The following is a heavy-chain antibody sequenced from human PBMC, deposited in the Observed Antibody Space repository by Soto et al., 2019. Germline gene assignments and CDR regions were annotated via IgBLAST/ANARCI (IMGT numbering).Heavy chain of an antibody. CDR2: IYESGTT. J-gene: IGHJ5*02. D-gene: IGHD1-1*01. V-gene: IGHV4-59*01. Sequence: NPSETLSLTCSVSGGSISSYYWSWIRQPPGKGLEWIGYIYESGTTTYNPSLKSRPTISIDTSRNQFSLRLSSVTAADTAVYYCAREVQYWCDPWGQGALVTV. CDR3: AREVQYWCDP. CDR1: GGSISSYY.